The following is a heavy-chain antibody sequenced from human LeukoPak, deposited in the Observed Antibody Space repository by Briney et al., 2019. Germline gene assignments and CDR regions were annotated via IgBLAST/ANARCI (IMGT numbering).Heavy chain of an antibody. CDR1: GFTFDDYA. J-gene: IGHJ6*03. Sequence: PGGSLRLSCAASGFTFDDYAMHWVRQAPGKGLEWVSGISWNSGSIGYADSVKGRFTISRDNAKNSLYLQMNSLKTEDTAVYYCTTVSSLAYYYYYYMDVWGKGTTVTVSS. CDR3: TTVSSLAYYYYYYMDV. D-gene: IGHD6-19*01. V-gene: IGHV3-9*01. CDR2: ISWNSGSI.